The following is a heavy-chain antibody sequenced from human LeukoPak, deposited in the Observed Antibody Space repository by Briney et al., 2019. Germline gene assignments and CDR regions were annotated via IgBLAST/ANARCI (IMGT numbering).Heavy chain of an antibody. V-gene: IGHV3-21*01. CDR3: ARGYSSGWFPFDN. J-gene: IGHJ4*02. CDR1: GFTFSSYS. Sequence: GGSLRLSCEASGFTFSSYSMNWVRQAPGKGLEWVSSISSSSSYRYYVDSVKGRFTISRDNAKNSLYLQMNSLRGEDTAVYICARGYSSGWFPFDNWGQGTLVAVSS. D-gene: IGHD6-19*01. CDR2: ISSSSSYR.